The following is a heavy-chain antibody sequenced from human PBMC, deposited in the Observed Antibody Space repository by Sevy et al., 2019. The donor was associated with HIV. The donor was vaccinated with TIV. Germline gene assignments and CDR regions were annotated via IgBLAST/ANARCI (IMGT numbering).Heavy chain of an antibody. D-gene: IGHD3-22*01. Sequence: ASVKVSCKVSGYTLTELSMHWVRQAPGKGLEWMGTFDPEDDEKIYTQKFQDRGTMTEDTSTDTAYMELSRLRSEDTAVYYCATTKHYHDTSRYPFVSWGQGTLVTVSS. CDR1: GYTLTELS. CDR2: FDPEDDEK. CDR3: ATTKHYHDTSRYPFVS. V-gene: IGHV1-24*01. J-gene: IGHJ4*02.